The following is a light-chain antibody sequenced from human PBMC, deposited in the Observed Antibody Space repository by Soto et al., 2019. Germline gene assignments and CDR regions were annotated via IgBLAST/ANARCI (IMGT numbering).Light chain of an antibody. V-gene: IGLV2-14*01. CDR1: SSDVGGYNY. CDR2: DVS. Sequence: QSALTQPASVSGSPGQSITISCTGTSSDVGGYNYVSWYQQHPGKAPKLMIYDVSNRPSGVSNRFSGSKSGNTASLTISGLPAEDGADYYCSPNTNSSPLVGFGTGTKVTVL. J-gene: IGLJ1*01. CDR3: SPNTNSSPLVG.